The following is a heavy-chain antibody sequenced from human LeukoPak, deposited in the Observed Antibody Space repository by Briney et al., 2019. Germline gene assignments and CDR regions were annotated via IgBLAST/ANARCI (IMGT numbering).Heavy chain of an antibody. D-gene: IGHD3-22*01. CDR1: GGSISSYY. CDR3: ARGDSSGSFDY. Sequence: SDTDSLTCTVSGGSISSYYWSWIWQPAGKGLEWIGRVYTNGNTNYNPSFKSRVTMSVDTSKNQFSLKLSSVTAADTAVYYCARGDSSGSFDYWGQGTLVTVSS. J-gene: IGHJ4*02. V-gene: IGHV4-4*07. CDR2: VYTNGNT.